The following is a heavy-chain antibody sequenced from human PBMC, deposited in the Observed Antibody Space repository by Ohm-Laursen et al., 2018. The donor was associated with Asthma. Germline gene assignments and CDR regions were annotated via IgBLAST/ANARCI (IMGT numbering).Heavy chain of an antibody. V-gene: IGHV3-9*01. CDR3: AREGVVVETIDY. CDR2: ISWNSGSI. CDR1: GFTFDDYA. Sequence: SLRLSCAASGFTFDDYAMHWVRQAPGKGLEWVSGISWNSGSIGYADSVKGRFTISRDNAKNSLYLQMNSLRAEDTALYYCAREGVVVETIDYWGQGTLVTVSS. D-gene: IGHD2-2*01. J-gene: IGHJ4*02.